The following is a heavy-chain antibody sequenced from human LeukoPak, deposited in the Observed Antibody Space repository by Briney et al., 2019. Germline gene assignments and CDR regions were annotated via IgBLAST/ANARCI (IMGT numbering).Heavy chain of an antibody. J-gene: IGHJ4*02. Sequence: SETLSLTCTVSGGSITGYYWSWIRQPAGKGLEWIGRIYTSGSTNCNPSLKSRVTISVDGSKNQFSLKLDSVTAADTALYYCARDLYGYSSDWYGGYYFDYWGQGTLVTVSS. V-gene: IGHV4-4*07. D-gene: IGHD6-13*01. CDR1: GGSITGYY. CDR3: ARDLYGYSSDWYGGYYFDY. CDR2: IYTSGST.